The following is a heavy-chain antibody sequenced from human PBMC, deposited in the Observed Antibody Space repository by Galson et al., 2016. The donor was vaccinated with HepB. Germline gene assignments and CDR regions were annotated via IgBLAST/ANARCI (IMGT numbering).Heavy chain of an antibody. CDR3: AKPLTLLRGVLAS. D-gene: IGHD3-10*01. CDR1: GFAFDDYA. J-gene: IGHJ5*02. Sequence: SLRLSCAASGFAFDDYAMHWVRQALGKGLEWVSGISWNSGNIGYVDSVKGRFTISRDNAKKSLFLQMNSLRPEDTALYYCAKPLTLLRGVLASWGQGTLVTVSS. V-gene: IGHV3-9*01. CDR2: ISWNSGNI.